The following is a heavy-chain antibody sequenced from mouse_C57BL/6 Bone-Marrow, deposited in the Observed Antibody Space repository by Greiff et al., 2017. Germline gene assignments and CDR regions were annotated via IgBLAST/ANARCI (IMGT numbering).Heavy chain of an antibody. CDR2: IDPSDSYT. D-gene: IGHD1-1*01. J-gene: IGHJ4*01. Sequence: VQLQQPGAELVMPGASVKLSCTASGYTFTSYWMHWVKQRPGQGLEWIGEIDPSDSYTNYNQKFKGKSTLTVDKSSSTAYMQLSSLTSEDSAVYYCARTGVVPYYYAMDYWGQGTSVTVSS. CDR3: ARTGVVPYYYAMDY. V-gene: IGHV1-69*01. CDR1: GYTFTSYW.